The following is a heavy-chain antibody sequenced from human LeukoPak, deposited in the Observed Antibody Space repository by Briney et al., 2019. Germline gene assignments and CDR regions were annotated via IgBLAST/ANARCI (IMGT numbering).Heavy chain of an antibody. D-gene: IGHD1/OR15-1a*01. Sequence: SETLSLTCAVSGHSISSDYYWGWIRQPPGKGLEWIGSIYHSGSTYYNPSLKSRDTILVDTSKNQFSLKLSSVTAADTAVYYCARAYRTIDYWGQGTLVTVSS. CDR3: ARAYRTIDY. J-gene: IGHJ4*02. CDR2: IYHSGST. V-gene: IGHV4-38-2*01. CDR1: GHSISSDYY.